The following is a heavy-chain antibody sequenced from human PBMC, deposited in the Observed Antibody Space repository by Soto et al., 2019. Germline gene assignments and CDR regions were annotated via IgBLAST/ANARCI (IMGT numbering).Heavy chain of an antibody. D-gene: IGHD6-13*01. V-gene: IGHV4-59*11. CDR2: ISFSGST. CDR3: ARGIAAAGYNWFDP. Sequence: PSETLSLTCTVSGGTITSHYWSWIRQPPGKGLEWIGYISFSGSTNYNPSLKSRVTISVDTSKNQFSLKLSSVTAADTAVYYCARGIAAAGYNWFDPWGQGTLVTVSS. J-gene: IGHJ5*02. CDR1: GGTITSHY.